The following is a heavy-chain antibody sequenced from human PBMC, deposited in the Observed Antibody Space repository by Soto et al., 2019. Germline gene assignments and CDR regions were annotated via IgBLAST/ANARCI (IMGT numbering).Heavy chain of an antibody. CDR2: IWYDGSSK. V-gene: IGHV3-33*01. CDR1: GFTFSSYG. J-gene: IGHJ4*02. D-gene: IGHD4-17*01. CDR3: ARSLGLRYYFDY. Sequence: GGSLRLSCAAPGFTFSSYGMHWVRQAPGKGLEWVAVIWYDGSSKYYADSVKGRFTISRDNSKNTLYLQMGSLRAEDMAVYSCARSLGLRYYFDYWGQGTLVTVSS.